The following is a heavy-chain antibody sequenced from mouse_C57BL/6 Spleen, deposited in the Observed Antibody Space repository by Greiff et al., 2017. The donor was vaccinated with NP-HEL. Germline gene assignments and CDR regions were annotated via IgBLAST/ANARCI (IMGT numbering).Heavy chain of an antibody. CDR3: ARGGYGHDGGSYFDY. D-gene: IGHD2-2*01. CDR2: IDPSDSET. V-gene: IGHV1-52*01. CDR1: GYTFTSYW. J-gene: IGHJ2*01. Sequence: QVQLQQPGAELVRPGSSVKLSCKASGYTFTSYWMHWVKQRPIQGLEWIGNIDPSDSETHYNQKFKDKATLTVDKSSSTAYMQLSSLTSEDSAVYYCARGGYGHDGGSYFDYWGQGTTLTVSS.